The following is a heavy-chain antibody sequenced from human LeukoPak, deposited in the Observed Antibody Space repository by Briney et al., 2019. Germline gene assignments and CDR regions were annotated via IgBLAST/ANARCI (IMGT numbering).Heavy chain of an antibody. CDR2: ISSSGSTI. V-gene: IGHV3-48*03. CDR1: GFTFSSYE. J-gene: IGHJ6*04. CDR3: ASPIYSGYDLPRSRTNYYGMDV. Sequence: GGSLRLSCAASGFTFSSYEMNWVRQAPGKGLEWVSYISSSGSTIYYADSVKGRFTISRDNAKNSLYLQMNSLRAEDTAVYYCASPIYSGYDLPRSRTNYYGMDVWGKGTTVTVSS. D-gene: IGHD5-12*01.